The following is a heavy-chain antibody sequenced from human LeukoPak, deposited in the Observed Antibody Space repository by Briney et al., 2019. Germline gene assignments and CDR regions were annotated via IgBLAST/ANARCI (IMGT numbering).Heavy chain of an antibody. CDR1: GFTFSSYA. V-gene: IGHV3-23*01. Sequence: PGGSLRLSCAASGFTFSSYAMSWVRQAPGKGLEWVSAISGSGGSTYYADSVKGRFTISRDNSKNTLYLQMNSLRAEDTAVYYCARTTGYSSGWYSDAFDIWGQGTMVTVSS. J-gene: IGHJ3*02. CDR3: ARTTGYSSGWYSDAFDI. D-gene: IGHD6-19*01. CDR2: ISGSGGST.